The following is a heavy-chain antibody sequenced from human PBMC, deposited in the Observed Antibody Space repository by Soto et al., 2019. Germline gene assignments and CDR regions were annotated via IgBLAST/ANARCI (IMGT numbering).Heavy chain of an antibody. J-gene: IGHJ5*02. D-gene: IGHD2-8*01. CDR1: GYTFTSYA. CDR3: ARDLCTNGVCYSGWWFDP. Sequence: QVQLVQSGAEVKKPGASVKVSCKASGYTFTSYAMHWVRQAPGQSLEWMGWINAGNCNTKYSQKFQGRVTITRDTAASTAYMELSSLRSEDTAVYYCARDLCTNGVCYSGWWFDPWGQGTLVTVSS. CDR2: INAGNCNT. V-gene: IGHV1-3*01.